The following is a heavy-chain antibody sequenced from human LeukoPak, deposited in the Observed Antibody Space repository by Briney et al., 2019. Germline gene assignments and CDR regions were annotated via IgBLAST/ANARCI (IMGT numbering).Heavy chain of an antibody. CDR1: GGTFSSYA. CDR3: ARSEPLTYYYDSSADNQTPYYYGMDV. Sequence: GASVKVSCKASGGTFSSYAISWVRQAPGQGLEWMGGIIPSFGTANYAQKFQGRVTITADESTSTAYMELSSLRSEDTAVYYCARSEPLTYYYDSSADNQTPYYYGMDVWGQGTTVTVSS. D-gene: IGHD3-22*01. CDR2: IIPSFGTA. J-gene: IGHJ6*02. V-gene: IGHV1-69*01.